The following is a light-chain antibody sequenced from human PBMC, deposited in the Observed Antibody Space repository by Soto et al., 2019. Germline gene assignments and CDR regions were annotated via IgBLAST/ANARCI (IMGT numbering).Light chain of an antibody. CDR3: QHYNTWPWT. V-gene: IGKV3-15*01. CDR2: GAA. J-gene: IGKJ1*01. Sequence: EIVLTQSPGTLSLSPGERATLSCRASPSVSGSNLAWYQQKPGQAPRLVIYGAATRATGIPARFSGSGSGTEFTLTISSLQSEDVAVYYCQHYNTWPWTFGQGTKVDI. CDR1: PSVSGSN.